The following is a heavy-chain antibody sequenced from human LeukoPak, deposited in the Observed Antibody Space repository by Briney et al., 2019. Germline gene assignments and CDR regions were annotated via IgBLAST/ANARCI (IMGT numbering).Heavy chain of an antibody. J-gene: IGHJ5*02. V-gene: IGHV1-18*01. CDR3: ARGRRLPSGSWKTLDP. CDR2: ISAYNGNT. Sequence: GASVKVSCKASGYTFTSYGISWVRQAPGQGLEWMGWISAYNGNTNYAQKLQGRVTMTTDTSTSTAYMELRSLRSDDTAVYYCARGRRLPSGSWKTLDPWGQGTLVTVSS. CDR1: GYTFTSYG. D-gene: IGHD1-26*01.